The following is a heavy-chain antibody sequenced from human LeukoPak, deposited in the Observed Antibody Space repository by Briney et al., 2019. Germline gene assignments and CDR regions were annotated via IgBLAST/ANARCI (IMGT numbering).Heavy chain of an antibody. J-gene: IGHJ4*02. V-gene: IGHV1-18*01. CDR2: ISTYTGYS. Sequence: VASVKVSCKTSGYTFTSSGITWVRQAPGQGLEWMGWISTYTGYSKYAQNLQGRVTMTADTSTTTAYMELSSLRSDDTAVYYCAKNSSGGYSDYWGQGTLVTVSS. CDR1: GYTFTSSG. D-gene: IGHD6-19*01. CDR3: AKNSSGGYSDY.